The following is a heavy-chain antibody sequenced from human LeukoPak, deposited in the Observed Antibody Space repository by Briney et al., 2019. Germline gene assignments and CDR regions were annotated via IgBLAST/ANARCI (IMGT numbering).Heavy chain of an antibody. J-gene: IGHJ6*02. V-gene: IGHV4-30-2*01. Sequence: SQTLSLTCTVSGGSISSGGYSWSWIRQPPGKGLEWIGYIYHSGSTYYNPSLKSRVTISVDRSKNQFSLKLSSVTAADTAVYYCAKSTGTTHYYGMDVWGQGTTVTVSS. CDR3: AKSTGTTHYYGMDV. CDR1: GGSISSGGYS. CDR2: IYHSGST. D-gene: IGHD1-7*01.